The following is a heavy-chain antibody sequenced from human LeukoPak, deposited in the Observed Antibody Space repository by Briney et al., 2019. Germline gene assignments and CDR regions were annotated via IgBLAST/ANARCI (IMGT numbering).Heavy chain of an antibody. V-gene: IGHV4-30-2*01. CDR3: ARRSWYGPSDY. Sequence: SETLSLTCAVSGGTISSGGYSWSWIRQPPGKGLEWIGYIYHSGSTYYNPSLKSRVTISVDRSKNQFSLKLSSVTAADTAVYYCARRSWYGPSDYWGQGTWSPSPQ. J-gene: IGHJ4*02. CDR1: GGTISSGGYS. CDR2: IYHSGST. D-gene: IGHD6-13*01.